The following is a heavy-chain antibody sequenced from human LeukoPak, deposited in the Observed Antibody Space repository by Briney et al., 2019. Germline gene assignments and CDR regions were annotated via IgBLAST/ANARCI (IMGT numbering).Heavy chain of an antibody. CDR3: ARTPRSGVWTGYYVWFDP. V-gene: IGHV4-61*05. D-gene: IGHD3/OR15-3a*01. CDR2: IYYSGST. Sequence: PSETLSLTCTVSGGSISSSSYYWGWIRQPPGKGLEWIGYIYYSGSTNYNPSLKSRLTISVDTSKNQFSLNLTPVTAADTAVYYCARTPRSGVWTGYYVWFDPGGQGTLVTVSS. CDR1: GGSISSSSYY. J-gene: IGHJ5*02.